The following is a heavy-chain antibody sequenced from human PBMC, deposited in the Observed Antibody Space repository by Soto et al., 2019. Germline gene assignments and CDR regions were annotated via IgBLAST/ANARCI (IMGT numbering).Heavy chain of an antibody. CDR3: AKDRTVSTSYYFDY. D-gene: IGHD4-17*01. CDR1: GFTISSYA. J-gene: IGHJ4*02. V-gene: IGHV3-23*01. CDR2: ISGSGGST. Sequence: GGSLRLSCAASGFTISSYAMSWVRQAPGKGLGWVSVISGSGGSTYYADSVKGRFTISRDKSKNTLYLQMNSLRAEDTAAYYCAKDRTVSTSYYFDYWGQGTLVTVSS.